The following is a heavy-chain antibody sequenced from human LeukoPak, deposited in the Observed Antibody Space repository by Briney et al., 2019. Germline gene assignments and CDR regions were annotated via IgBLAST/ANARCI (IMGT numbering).Heavy chain of an antibody. CDR2: INPNSGGT. J-gene: IGHJ5*02. V-gene: IGHV1-2*02. CDR3: ARGPGVSQNWFDP. CDR1: GYTFTGYY. D-gene: IGHD3-10*01. Sequence: ASVKVSCKASGYTFTGYYMHWVRQAPGQGLEWMGWINPNSGGTNYAQKFQGRVTMTRDTSISTAYMELSRLRSDDTAVYYCARGPGVSQNWFDPWGQGTLVTVSS.